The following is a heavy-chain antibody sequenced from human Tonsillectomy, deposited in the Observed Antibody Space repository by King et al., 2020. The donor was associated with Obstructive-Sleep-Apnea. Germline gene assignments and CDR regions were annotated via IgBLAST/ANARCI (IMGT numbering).Heavy chain of an antibody. CDR3: TRGVLDWHLDL. D-gene: IGHD3/OR15-3a*01. CDR1: GFTFSDSS. CDR2: IRSKAYSYAT. Sequence: IQLVQSGGGLVQPGGSLKLSCAASGFTFSDSSMQWVRQASGKGLEWVRRIRSKAYSYATAYAASLKGRFTISRDDSTNTAYLQMNSLKTEDTSFYFCTRGVLDWHLDLWGRGTLVTVSS. V-gene: IGHV3-73*01. J-gene: IGHJ2*01.